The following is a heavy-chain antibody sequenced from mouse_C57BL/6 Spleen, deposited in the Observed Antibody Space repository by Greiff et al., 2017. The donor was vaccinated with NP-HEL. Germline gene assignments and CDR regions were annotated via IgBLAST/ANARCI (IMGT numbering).Heavy chain of an antibody. CDR3: AREVVADY. CDR1: GFTFSSYA. D-gene: IGHD1-1*01. CDR2: ISDGGSYT. Sequence: EVKLMESGGGLVKPGGSLKLSCAASGFTFSSYAMSWVRQTPEKRLEWVATISDGGSYTYYPDNVKGRFTISRDNAKNNLYLQMSHLKAEDTARYYCAREVVADYWGQGTTLTVSS. J-gene: IGHJ2*01. V-gene: IGHV5-4*01.